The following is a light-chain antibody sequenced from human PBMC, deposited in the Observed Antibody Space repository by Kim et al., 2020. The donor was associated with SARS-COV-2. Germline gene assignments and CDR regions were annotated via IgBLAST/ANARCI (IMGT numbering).Light chain of an antibody. Sequence: GPSITISCTGTSSDVGAYNYVSWYQQHPGKAPKLMIYDVSKRPSGVSNRFSGSKSGNTASLTISGLQTEDEADYYCGSYTSSTTLIFGGGTQLTVL. CDR2: DVS. CDR3: GSYTSSTTLI. J-gene: IGLJ2*01. CDR1: SSDVGAYNY. V-gene: IGLV2-14*04.